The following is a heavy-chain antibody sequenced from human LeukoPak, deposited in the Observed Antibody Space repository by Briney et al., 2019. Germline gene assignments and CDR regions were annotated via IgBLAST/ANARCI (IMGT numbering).Heavy chain of an antibody. D-gene: IGHD2-21*01. J-gene: IGHJ2*01. Sequence: SVKVSCKASGGTFSSYAISWVRQAPGQGLEWMGGIIHIFGTANYAQKFQGGVTITTDESTSTAYMELSSLRAEDTAVYYCARMWWWLQRSTDPYWYFDLWGRGTLVTVSS. CDR2: IIHIFGTA. CDR1: GGTFSSYA. CDR3: ARMWWWLQRSTDPYWYFDL. V-gene: IGHV1-69*05.